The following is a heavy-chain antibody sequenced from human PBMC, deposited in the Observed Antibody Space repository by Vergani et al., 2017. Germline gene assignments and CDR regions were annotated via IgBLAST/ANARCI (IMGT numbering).Heavy chain of an antibody. Sequence: EVQLLQSGGGVIQPGGSVRLSGAASGFTFSACPMTWVRQAPGKGLEWVAAISARYPSTYYADSVKGRFTISRDNSKNMLYLQMNSLRAEDTAVYYCARDRYYLGSGGYPYFYYYGLDVWGQGTAVTVSS. CDR3: ARDRYYLGSGGYPYFYYYGLDV. CDR2: ISARYPST. J-gene: IGHJ6*02. D-gene: IGHD3-10*01. V-gene: IGHV3-23*01. CDR1: GFTFSACP.